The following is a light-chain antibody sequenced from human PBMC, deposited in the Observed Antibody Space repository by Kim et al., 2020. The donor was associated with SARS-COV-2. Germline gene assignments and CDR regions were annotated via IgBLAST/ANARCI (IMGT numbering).Light chain of an antibody. CDR2: QDS. CDR1: KLGDKF. V-gene: IGLV3-1*01. CDR3: QAWDSSTAV. J-gene: IGLJ3*02. Sequence: PGQTARLTCSGDKLGDKFACWYQQKPGQSPVLVISQDSKRPSGIPERFSGSNSGNTATLTISGTQAMDEADYYCQAWDSSTAVFGGGTQLTVL.